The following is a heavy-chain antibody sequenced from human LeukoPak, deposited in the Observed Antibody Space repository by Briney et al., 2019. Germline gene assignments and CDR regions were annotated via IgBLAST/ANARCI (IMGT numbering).Heavy chain of an antibody. D-gene: IGHD4-23*01. CDR3: ARQRGNSRNFDN. CDR2: IDYSGST. J-gene: IGHJ4*02. Sequence: SETPCLTCTVSGGSISISSYSWGWIRQPPGKGLEWIGSIDYSGSTYYNPSLKSRVTIFVDTSKSQFSLNLSSVTAADTAVYHCARQRGNSRNFDNWGQGTLVTLYS. CDR1: GGSISISSYS. V-gene: IGHV4-39*01.